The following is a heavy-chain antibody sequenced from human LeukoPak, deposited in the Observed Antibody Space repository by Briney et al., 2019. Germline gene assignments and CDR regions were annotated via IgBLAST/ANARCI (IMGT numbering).Heavy chain of an antibody. D-gene: IGHD3-3*01. CDR1: GYTFTSYG. Sequence: GASVKVSCKASGYTFTSYGISWVRQAPGQGLERMGWISAYNGNTNYSQKLQGRVTMTTDTSTSTAYMELRSLRSDDTAVYYCARGGLRGYYDFWSGYCPLCYYYMDVWGKGTTVTVSS. CDR3: ARGGLRGYYDFWSGYCPLCYYYMDV. V-gene: IGHV1-18*01. CDR2: ISAYNGNT. J-gene: IGHJ6*03.